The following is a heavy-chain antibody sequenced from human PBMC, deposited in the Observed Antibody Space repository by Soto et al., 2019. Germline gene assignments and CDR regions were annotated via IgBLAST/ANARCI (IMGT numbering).Heavy chain of an antibody. V-gene: IGHV3-23*04. Sequence: EVQLVESGGGFVQPGGSLRLSCVDSGSTFRNFSMSWVRQAPGKGLEWVSGISASGHQTHYVDSVKGRFTISRDNAKKMLTLQMNSLRAEDTALYYCARDGYCISTNCYTGAFDIWGLGTLVTVSS. CDR2: ISASGHQT. CDR1: GSTFRNFS. CDR3: ARDGYCISTNCYTGAFDI. D-gene: IGHD2-2*02. J-gene: IGHJ3*02.